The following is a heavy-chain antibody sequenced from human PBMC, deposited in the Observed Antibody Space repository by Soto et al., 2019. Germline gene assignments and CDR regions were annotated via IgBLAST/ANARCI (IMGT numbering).Heavy chain of an antibody. D-gene: IGHD2-15*01. CDR3: ATVVVVAASDYYYMDV. J-gene: IGHJ6*03. CDR1: GGSISSSSYY. Sequence: SETLSLTCTVSGGSISSSSYYWGWIRQPPGKGLEWIGSIYYSGSTYYNPSLKSRVTISVDTSKNQFSLKLSSVTAADTAVYYCATVVVVAASDYYYMDVWGKGTTVTVSS. CDR2: IYYSGST. V-gene: IGHV4-39*01.